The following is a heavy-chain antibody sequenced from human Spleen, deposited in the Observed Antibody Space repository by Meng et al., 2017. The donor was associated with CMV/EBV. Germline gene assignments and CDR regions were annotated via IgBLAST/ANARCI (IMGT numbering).Heavy chain of an antibody. CDR2: IIPILDIV. V-gene: IGHV1-69*10. J-gene: IGHJ6*02. D-gene: IGHD3-3*01. CDR3: AREDAQRFFRYGMDV. Sequence: SVKVSCKASGGTFSNYAISWVRQAPGQGLEWMGGIIPILDIVDYAQRFQGRVTITADKSTSTAYMEVSSLRSEDTAVYYCAREDAQRFFRYGMDVWGQGTLVTVSS. CDR1: GGTFSNYA.